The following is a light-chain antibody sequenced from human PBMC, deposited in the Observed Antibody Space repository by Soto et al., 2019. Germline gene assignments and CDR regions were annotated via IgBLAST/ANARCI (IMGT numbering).Light chain of an antibody. V-gene: IGLV2-23*01. CDR3: CSYGGTTVG. Sequence: QSALTQPASVSGSPGPSITISCTGTSSDVGSYNLVSWYQQHPGEAPKIMIYEASKRPSGVSHRFSGSKSGNTASLTISGLQAEDEADYYGCSYGGTTVGFGTGTKLTVL. J-gene: IGLJ1*01. CDR2: EAS. CDR1: SSDVGSYNL.